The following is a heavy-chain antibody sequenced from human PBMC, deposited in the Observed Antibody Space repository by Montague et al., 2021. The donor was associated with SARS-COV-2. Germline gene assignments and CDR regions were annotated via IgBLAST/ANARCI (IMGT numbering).Heavy chain of an antibody. J-gene: IGHJ6*02. Sequence: SETLSLNCTVSGGSVSSATYYWSWIRQPPGKGLEWIGYINYSGSTSYNPSLKSRVTISVDMSKNQFSLKLNSVTAADTAVYYCASSGGYYSYYQGADVWGQGTTVTVSS. D-gene: IGHD3-10*01. CDR1: GGSVSSATYY. CDR3: ASSGGYYSYYQGADV. V-gene: IGHV4-61*01. CDR2: INYSGST.